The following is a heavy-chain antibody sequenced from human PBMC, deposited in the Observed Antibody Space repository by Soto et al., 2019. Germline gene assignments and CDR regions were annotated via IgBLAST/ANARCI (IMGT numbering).Heavy chain of an antibody. V-gene: IGHV1-18*01. CDR3: ARVNSYYDFWSGYSTYYYGMDV. Sequence: QVQLVQSGAEVKKPGASVKVSCKASGYTFPDYGIHWVRQAPGQGLEWMGWINTYNGNTNYAQKLQGRVTMTRDTSTSTAYMDLRSLRFDDTALYYCARVNSYYDFWSGYSTYYYGMDVWGQGTTVTVSS. CDR2: INTYNGNT. CDR1: GYTFPDYG. D-gene: IGHD3-3*01. J-gene: IGHJ6*02.